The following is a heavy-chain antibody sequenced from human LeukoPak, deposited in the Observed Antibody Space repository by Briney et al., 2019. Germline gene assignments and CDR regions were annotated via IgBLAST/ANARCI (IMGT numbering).Heavy chain of an antibody. CDR1: GGSVNSGSYF. V-gene: IGHV4-61*01. CDR3: ATDYSNFYGMDV. CDR2: IQNSART. J-gene: IGHJ6*02. Sequence: SETLSLTCTVSGGSVNSGSYFWSWIRQPPGKGLEWIGYIQNSARTNYNPSLESRVTISVDSSKDQFSLRLSSVTAADTAVYYCATDYSNFYGMDVWGQGTTVTVSS. D-gene: IGHD4-11*01.